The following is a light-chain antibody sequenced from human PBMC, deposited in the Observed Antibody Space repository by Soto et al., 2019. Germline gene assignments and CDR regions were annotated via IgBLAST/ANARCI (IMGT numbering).Light chain of an antibody. V-gene: IGKV1-9*01. J-gene: IGKJ5*01. CDR1: QGISSY. Sequence: QLTQSPSSLSASVLYRVTITFLASQGISSYLAWYQQKPGKAPKLLIYAASTLQSGVPSRFSGSGSRTDFTLTISSLQPEDFATYYCQQLNNYPLTFGQGTRLEIK. CDR3: QQLNNYPLT. CDR2: AAS.